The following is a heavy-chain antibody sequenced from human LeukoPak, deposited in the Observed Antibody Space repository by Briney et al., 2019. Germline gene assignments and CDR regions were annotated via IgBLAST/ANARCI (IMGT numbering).Heavy chain of an antibody. CDR1: GFTFSSYS. V-gene: IGHV3-21*01. Sequence: GGTLRLSCAAFGFTFSSYSMNWVRQAPGPGLEWFSSISSSSSYIYYADSVKGRFTIFRDNAKNSLYLQMNSLRAEDTAMYYCARDFTTVTTAYFQHWGQGTLVTVSS. J-gene: IGHJ1*01. D-gene: IGHD4-17*01. CDR3: ARDFTTVTTAYFQH. CDR2: ISSSSSYI.